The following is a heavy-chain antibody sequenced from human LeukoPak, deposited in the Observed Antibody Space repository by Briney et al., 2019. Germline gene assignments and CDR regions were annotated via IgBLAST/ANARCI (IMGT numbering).Heavy chain of an antibody. V-gene: IGHV4-34*01. D-gene: IGHD5-18*01. CDR1: GGSFSGYY. Sequence: SETLSLTCAVYGGSFSGYYWSWIRQPPGKGLEWIGKINDSGSTNYNPSLKSRVTISVDTSKNQFSLKLSSVTAADTAVYYCARGFGWIQLWRKTFDYWGQGTLVTVSS. CDR2: INDSGST. J-gene: IGHJ4*02. CDR3: ARGFGWIQLWRKTFDY.